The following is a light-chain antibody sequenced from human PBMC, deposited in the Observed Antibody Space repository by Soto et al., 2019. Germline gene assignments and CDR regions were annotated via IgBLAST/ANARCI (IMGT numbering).Light chain of an antibody. CDR1: QGISNY. CDR3: QKYNSAPRT. J-gene: IGKJ4*01. CDR2: AAS. V-gene: IGKV1-27*01. Sequence: DVQMSQAPSSLSASVGDRVTISCRASQGISNYLAWYQQKPGKVPKLLIYAASILQSGVPSRFSGSGSGTDFTLTTSSLQPEDVATYYCQKYNSAPRTFGGGTKVEIK.